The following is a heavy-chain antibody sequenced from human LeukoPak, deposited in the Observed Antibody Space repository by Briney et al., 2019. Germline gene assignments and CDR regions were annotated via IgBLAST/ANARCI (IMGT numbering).Heavy chain of an antibody. D-gene: IGHD2-2*01. Sequence: GGSLRLSCAASGFTFSDYYMTWIRQAPGKGLEWVSYISSSGSTIYYADSVKGRFTISRDNAKNSLYLQMNSLRAEDTAVYYCAIIVAVPAAIGRQVDYWGQGTLVTASS. J-gene: IGHJ4*02. CDR3: AIIVAVPAAIGRQVDY. CDR2: ISSSGSTI. V-gene: IGHV3-11*04. CDR1: GFTFSDYY.